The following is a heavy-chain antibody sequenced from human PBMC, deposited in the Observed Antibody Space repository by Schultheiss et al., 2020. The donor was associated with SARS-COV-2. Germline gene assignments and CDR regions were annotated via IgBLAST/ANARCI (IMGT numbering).Heavy chain of an antibody. D-gene: IGHD6-19*01. CDR1: GGSISSRNW. CDR3: ARVAVGNYYHYYYMDV. CDR2: IYYSGST. V-gene: IGHV4-4*02. J-gene: IGHJ6*03. Sequence: SETLSLTCAVSGGSISSRNWWSWVRQSPGKGLEWIGSIYYSGSTNYNPSLKSRVTISVDTSKNQFSLKLSSVTAADTAVYYCARVAVGNYYHYYYMDVWGKGTTVTVSS.